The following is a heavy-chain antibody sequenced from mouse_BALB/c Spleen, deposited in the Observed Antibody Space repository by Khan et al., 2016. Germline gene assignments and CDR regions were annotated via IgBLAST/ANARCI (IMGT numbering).Heavy chain of an antibody. V-gene: IGHV3-6*02. CDR2: IGYDVNN. Sequence: EVQLQESGPGLVKPSQSLSLTCSVTVYSITSGYYWNCIRQFPGNKLEWLGYIGYDVNNNYNPSLKNRISITRDTSENQFFLKLNSVTAEDTATYYCARGGYYGSSHYWFFDVWGAGTTVTVSS. CDR3: ARGGYYGSSHYWFFDV. D-gene: IGHD1-1*01. CDR1: VYSITSGYY. J-gene: IGHJ1*01.